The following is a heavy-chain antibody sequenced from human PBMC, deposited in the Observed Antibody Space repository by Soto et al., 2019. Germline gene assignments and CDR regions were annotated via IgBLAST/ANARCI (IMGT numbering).Heavy chain of an antibody. D-gene: IGHD3-3*01. V-gene: IGHV4-34*01. Sequence: SETLSLTCAVYGGSFIGYYWSWIRQPPWKGLEWIGEINHSGSTNYNPSLKSRVTISVDTSKNQFSLKLSSVTAADTAVYYCAREGGAEYYDFWSVDYTTETGFDYWGQGTLVTVSS. CDR2: INHSGST. CDR1: GGSFIGYY. CDR3: AREGGAEYYDFWSVDYTTETGFDY. J-gene: IGHJ4*02.